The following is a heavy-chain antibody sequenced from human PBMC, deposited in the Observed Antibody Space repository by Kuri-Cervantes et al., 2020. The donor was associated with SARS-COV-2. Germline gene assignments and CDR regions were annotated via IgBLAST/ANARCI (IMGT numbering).Heavy chain of an antibody. CDR3: ASRTVTTGYYYGMDV. J-gene: IGHJ6*02. Sequence: GGSLRLSCAASRFTFSSYAMHWVRQAPGKGLEWVAVISYDGSNKYYADSVKGRFTISRDNSKNTLYLQMNSLRAEDTAVYYCASRTVTTGYYYGMDVWGQGTTVTVSS. CDR1: RFTFSSYA. CDR2: ISYDGSNK. D-gene: IGHD4-11*01. V-gene: IGHV3-30-3*01.